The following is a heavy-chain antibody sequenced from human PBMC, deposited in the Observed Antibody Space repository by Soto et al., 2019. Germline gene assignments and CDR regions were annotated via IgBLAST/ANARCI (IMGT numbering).Heavy chain of an antibody. CDR1: GFDFTNSW. J-gene: IGHJ4*02. D-gene: IGHD5-18*01. CDR3: TRDQRYSSAV. Sequence: EVQLVESGGGLVQPGGSLRLSCAASGFDFTNSWMHWVRQAPGKGLVWVSHVNNDGSITTYADSVKGRFTISRDNAKNTVYLQMNSLRVEDTAVYCCTRDQRYSSAVWGQGTLVTVSS. CDR2: VNNDGSIT. V-gene: IGHV3-74*01.